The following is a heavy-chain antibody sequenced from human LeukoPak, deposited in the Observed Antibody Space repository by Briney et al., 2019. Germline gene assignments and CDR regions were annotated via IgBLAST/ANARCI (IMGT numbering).Heavy chain of an antibody. CDR1: GGTFSSYA. D-gene: IGHD5-24*01. CDR2: IIPIFGTA. V-gene: IGHV1-69*13. J-gene: IGHJ6*03. CDR3: ARDVDGGIYYYYMDV. Sequence: ASVKVSCKASGGTFSSYAISWVRQAPGQGLEWMGGIIPIFGTASYAQKFQGRVTITADESTSTAYMELSSLRSEDTAVYYCARDVDGGIYYYYMDVWGKGTTVTVSS.